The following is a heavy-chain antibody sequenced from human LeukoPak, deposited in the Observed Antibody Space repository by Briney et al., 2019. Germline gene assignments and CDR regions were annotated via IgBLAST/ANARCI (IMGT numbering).Heavy chain of an antibody. Sequence: GASVKVSCKASGDTFTSYGISWVRQAPGQGLEWMGWISAYNGNTNYAQKLQGRVTMTTDTSTSTAYMELRSLRSDDTAVYYCARDRDGEYYDSSGYDYWGQGTLVTVSS. CDR2: ISAYNGNT. V-gene: IGHV1-18*01. CDR1: GDTFTSYG. J-gene: IGHJ4*02. CDR3: ARDRDGEYYDSSGYDY. D-gene: IGHD3-22*01.